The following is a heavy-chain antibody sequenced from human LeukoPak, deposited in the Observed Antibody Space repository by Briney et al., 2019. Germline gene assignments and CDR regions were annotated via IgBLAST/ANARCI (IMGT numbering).Heavy chain of an antibody. D-gene: IGHD1-26*01. V-gene: IGHV1-8*01. CDR3: ARGTRLTRRPDLYSGSYYDFDY. J-gene: IGHJ4*02. Sequence: GASVKVSCKASGYTFTSYDINWVRQATGQGLEWMGWMNPNSGNTGYAQKFQGRVTMTRNTSISTAYMELSSLRSEDTAVYYCARGTRLTRRPDLYSGSYYDFDYWGQGTLVTVSS. CDR2: MNPNSGNT. CDR1: GYTFTSYD.